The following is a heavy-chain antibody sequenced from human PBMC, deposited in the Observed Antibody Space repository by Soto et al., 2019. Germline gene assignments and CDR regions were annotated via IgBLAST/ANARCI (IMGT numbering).Heavy chain of an antibody. CDR1: GFSLSNARMG. D-gene: IGHD6-13*01. CDR3: ARITISSSWYDYYYYYGMDV. Sequence: SGPTLVNPTETLTLTCTVSGFSLSNARMGVSWIRQPPGKALEWLAHIFSNDEKSYSTSLKSRLTISKDTSKSQVVLTMTNMDPVDTATYYCARITISSSWYDYYYYYGMDVWGQGTTVTVSS. V-gene: IGHV2-26*01. CDR2: IFSNDEK. J-gene: IGHJ6*02.